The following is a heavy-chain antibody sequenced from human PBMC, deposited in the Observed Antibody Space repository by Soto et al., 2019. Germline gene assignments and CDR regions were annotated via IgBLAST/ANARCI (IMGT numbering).Heavy chain of an antibody. J-gene: IGHJ4*02. V-gene: IGHV1-3*01. Sequence: ASVKVSCKASGYTFTSYVMHWVRQAPGQRLEWMGWINAGNGNTKYSQKFQGRVTITRDTSASTAYMELGSLRSEDTAVYYCARSIVVVTALDYWGQGTLVTVS. CDR2: INAGNGNT. D-gene: IGHD2-21*02. CDR3: ARSIVVVTALDY. CDR1: GYTFTSYV.